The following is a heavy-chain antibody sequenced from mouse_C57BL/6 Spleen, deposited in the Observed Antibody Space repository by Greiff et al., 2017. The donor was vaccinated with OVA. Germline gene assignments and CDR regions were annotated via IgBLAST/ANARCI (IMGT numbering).Heavy chain of an antibody. CDR1: GYTFTSYW. CDR3: AAFSY. Sequence: VQLQQSGAELVRPGTSVKLSCKASGYTFTSYWMHWVKQRPGQGLEWIGVIDPSDSYTNYNQKFKGKATLTVDTSSSTAYMQLSSLTSEDSAVYYCAAFSYWGQGTLVTFSA. J-gene: IGHJ3*01. CDR2: IDPSDSYT. V-gene: IGHV1-59*01.